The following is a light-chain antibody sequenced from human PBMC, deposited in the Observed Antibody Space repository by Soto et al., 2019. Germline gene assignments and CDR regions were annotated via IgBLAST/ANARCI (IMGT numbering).Light chain of an antibody. Sequence: QSALTQPASVSGSSGQSITISCTGTSSDVGSYNLVSWYQQHPGKAPKLMIYEGSKRPSGVSNRFSGSKSGNTASLTISGLQAEDEADYYCCSYAGSSTLYVVFGGGTKVTVL. V-gene: IGLV2-23*01. CDR2: EGS. CDR3: CSYAGSSTLYVV. J-gene: IGLJ2*01. CDR1: SSDVGSYNL.